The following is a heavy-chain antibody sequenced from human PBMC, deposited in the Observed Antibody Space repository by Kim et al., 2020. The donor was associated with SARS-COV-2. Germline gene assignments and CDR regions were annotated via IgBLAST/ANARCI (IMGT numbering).Heavy chain of an antibody. CDR3: ARHRGVRQLLVYWYFDL. CDR1: GYSFTSYW. D-gene: IGHD6-19*01. J-gene: IGHJ2*01. V-gene: IGHV5-10-1*01. Sequence: GESLKISCKGSGYSFTSYWISWVRQMPGKGLEWMGRIDPSDSYTNYSPSFQGHVTISADKSISTAYLQWSSLKASDTAMYYCARHRGVRQLLVYWYFDLWGRGTLVTVSS. CDR2: IDPSDSYT.